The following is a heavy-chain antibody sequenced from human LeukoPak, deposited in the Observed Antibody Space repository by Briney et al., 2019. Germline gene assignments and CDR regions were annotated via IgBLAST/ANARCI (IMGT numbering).Heavy chain of an antibody. V-gene: IGHV3-11*01. J-gene: IGHJ6*02. CDR2: ISSSGSTI. Sequence: GGSLRLSCAASGFTFSDYYMSWIRQAPGKGLEWVSYISSSGSTIYYADSVKGRFTISRDNAKNSLYLQMNSLRAEDTAVYYCAGVLLWFGELWSDYYYYGMDVWGQGTTVTVSS. CDR3: AGVLLWFGELWSDYYYYGMDV. CDR1: GFTFSDYY. D-gene: IGHD3-10*01.